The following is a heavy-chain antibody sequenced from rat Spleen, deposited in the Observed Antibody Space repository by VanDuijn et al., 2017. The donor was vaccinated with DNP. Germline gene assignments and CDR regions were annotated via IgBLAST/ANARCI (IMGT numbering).Heavy chain of an antibody. J-gene: IGHJ3*01. CDR1: GFIFSDYN. V-gene: IGHV5-7*01. CDR3: TIYFYSGDNWFAY. D-gene: IGHD1-1*01. Sequence: EVQLVESGGGLVQPGRSLKLSCSASGFIFSDYNMAWVRQAPKKGLEWVATISYDGGSTHYRDSVKGRFTISRETAKNTLYLQMNNLRSEDTATYYCTIYFYSGDNWFAYWGQGTLVTVSS. CDR2: ISYDGGST.